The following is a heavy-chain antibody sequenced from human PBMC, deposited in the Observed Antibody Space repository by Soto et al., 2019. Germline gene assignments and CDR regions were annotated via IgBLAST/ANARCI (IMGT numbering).Heavy chain of an antibody. CDR1: GYTFTDYF. CDR2: VNSNSGCT. CDR3: PRVGLLVRGIRVNYFDY. J-gene: IGHJ4*02. Sequence: QVQLVQSGAEVRKPGASVKVSCKASGYTFTDYFLHWVRQAPGQGLEWMGWVNSNSGCTTYAQKFQCRVTMTRDTSLTTSYNEVNRLQSDDTAVYYCPRVGLLVRGIRVNYFDYWGQGTLVTASS. D-gene: IGHD3-10*01. V-gene: IGHV1-2*02.